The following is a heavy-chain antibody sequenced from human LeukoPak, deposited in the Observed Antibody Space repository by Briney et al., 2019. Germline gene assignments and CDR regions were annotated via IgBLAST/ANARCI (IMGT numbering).Heavy chain of an antibody. CDR1: GFSFSNYI. V-gene: IGHV3-30*04. Sequence: GGSLRLSCAASGFSFSNYIMHWVRQAPGKGLEWLAVISSDGNNKNYAESVKGRFTISRDNSKNTMCLQMNSLRTEATAMYLCARVETAVLTPDYFGSWGQGTLVTVSS. CDR2: ISSDGNNK. D-gene: IGHD5-18*01. CDR3: ARVETAVLTPDYFGS. J-gene: IGHJ4*02.